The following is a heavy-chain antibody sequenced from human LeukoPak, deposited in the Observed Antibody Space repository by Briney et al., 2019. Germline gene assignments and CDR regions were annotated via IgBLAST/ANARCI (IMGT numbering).Heavy chain of an antibody. J-gene: IGHJ5*02. Sequence: ASVNVSCKASGYTFTSYAMHWVRQAPGQRLEWMGWINAGNGNTKYSQKFQGRVTITRDTSASTAYMELSSLRSEDTAVYYCAREMSGGRFDPWGQGTLVTVSS. CDR2: INAGNGNT. CDR1: GYTFTSYA. V-gene: IGHV1-3*01. CDR3: AREMSGGRFDP. D-gene: IGHD2-15*01.